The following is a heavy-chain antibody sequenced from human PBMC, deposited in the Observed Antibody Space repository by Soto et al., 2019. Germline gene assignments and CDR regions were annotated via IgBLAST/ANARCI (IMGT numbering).Heavy chain of an antibody. Sequence: ASVKVSCEASGYTFTSYYMHWVRQAPGQGLEWMGIINPSGDSTSYAQKFQGRVTMTRDTSTSTVYMELSSLRSEDTAVYYCARSGCSSTSCYVYYYYGMDVWGQGTTVTVSS. D-gene: IGHD2-2*01. CDR2: INPSGDST. CDR1: GYTFTSYY. CDR3: ARSGCSSTSCYVYYYYGMDV. J-gene: IGHJ6*02. V-gene: IGHV1-46*01.